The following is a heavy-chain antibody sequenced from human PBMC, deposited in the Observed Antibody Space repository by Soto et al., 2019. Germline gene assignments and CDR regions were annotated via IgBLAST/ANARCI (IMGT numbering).Heavy chain of an antibody. J-gene: IGHJ4*02. D-gene: IGHD3-10*01. CDR2: IGGGGSPT. CDR3: AKRGTYSGDDY. V-gene: IGHV3-23*01. Sequence: EVQLLQSGGGVVQPGGSLRLSCAASGFTFSNYAMRWIRQAPGKGLEWVSAIGGGGSPTYYADSVKGRFTVSRDNSKNTLYLHVNSLRAEDTAVYYCAKRGTYSGDDYWGQGTLVTVSS. CDR1: GFTFSNYA.